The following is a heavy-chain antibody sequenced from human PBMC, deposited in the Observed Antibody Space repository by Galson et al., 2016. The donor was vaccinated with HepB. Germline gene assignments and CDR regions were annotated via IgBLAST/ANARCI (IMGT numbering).Heavy chain of an antibody. Sequence: TLSLTCTVSGYSISSGGYHWSWLRHQPGKGLEWIGYISYTGSSSYNPSLKSRLSMSIGASQNQFSLSLTSVSAADTAMYYCAIDPPNFVDSTDAFEIWGQGTVVVVSS. CDR1: GYSISSGGYH. D-gene: IGHD3-9*01. V-gene: IGHV4-31*03. J-gene: IGHJ3*02. CDR3: AIDPPNFVDSTDAFEI. CDR2: ISYTGSS.